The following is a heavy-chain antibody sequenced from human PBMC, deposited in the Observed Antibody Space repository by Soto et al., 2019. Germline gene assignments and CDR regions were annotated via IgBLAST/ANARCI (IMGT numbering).Heavy chain of an antibody. V-gene: IGHV3-23*01. D-gene: IGHD3-22*01. CDR3: ANGAYYYDSSGQMGSFDY. Sequence: GGSLRLSCAASGFSFSSYAMSWVRQAPGKGLDWVSAISGSGGSTYYADSVKGRFTISRDNSKNTLYLQMNSLRAKDTAVYYCANGAYYYDSSGQMGSFDYWGQGTLVTVSS. CDR1: GFSFSSYA. J-gene: IGHJ4*02. CDR2: ISGSGGST.